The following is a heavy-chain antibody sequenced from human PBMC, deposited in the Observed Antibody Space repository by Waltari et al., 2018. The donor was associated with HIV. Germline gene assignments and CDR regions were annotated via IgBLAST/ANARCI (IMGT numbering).Heavy chain of an antibody. Sequence: EVQLVESGGGLVRPGGSLRLSCAASGFTVSSHQRGWVRQTPGKGLEYVSVMYSGGTTHYADSVNGRFTISRDSSKSALYLQMNTLRAEDTALYYCARVDRAGTTSGWDVFDIWGQGTMVTVSS. CDR3: ARVDRAGTTSGWDVFDI. D-gene: IGHD1-1*01. V-gene: IGHV3-66*01. J-gene: IGHJ3*02. CDR2: MYSGGTT. CDR1: GFTVSSHQ.